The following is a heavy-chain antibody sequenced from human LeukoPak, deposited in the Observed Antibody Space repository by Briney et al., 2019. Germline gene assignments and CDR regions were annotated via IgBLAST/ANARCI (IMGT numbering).Heavy chain of an antibody. Sequence: PGGSLRLSCVASGXTISSNYMSWVRQAPGKGLEWVSVIYTGGSTSYADSVKGRFTISRDSSKNTLFLQMNSLRAEDTAVYYCARASTLRTGDAHWGQGTLVTVSS. J-gene: IGHJ4*02. CDR3: ARASTLRTGDAH. CDR1: GXTISSNY. V-gene: IGHV3-66*01. D-gene: IGHD7-27*01. CDR2: IYTGGST.